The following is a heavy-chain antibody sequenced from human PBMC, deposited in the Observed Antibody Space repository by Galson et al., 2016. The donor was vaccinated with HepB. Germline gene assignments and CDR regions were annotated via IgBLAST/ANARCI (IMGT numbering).Heavy chain of an antibody. J-gene: IGHJ6*02. CDR1: GFTFSSYA. CDR3: ARDFPYSSSSPYYGMDV. Sequence: LRLSCAASGFTFSSYAMHWVRQAPGKGLEWVAVISYDGSNKFYADSVKGRFTISRDNSKNTLYLQMNSLRPEDTAVYYCARDFPYSSSSPYYGMDVWGQGTTVTVSS. V-gene: IGHV3-30*04. CDR2: ISYDGSNK. D-gene: IGHD6-6*01.